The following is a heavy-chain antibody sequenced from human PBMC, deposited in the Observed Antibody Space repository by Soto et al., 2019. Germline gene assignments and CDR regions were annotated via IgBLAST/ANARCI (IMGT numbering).Heavy chain of an antibody. Sequence: ASVKVSCKASGYTFTSYGISCVRQAPGQGLEWMGWISAYNGNTNYAQKLQGRVTMTTDTSTSTAYMELRSLRSDDTAVYYCARDHMYYDFWSGYSETYYYYYGMDVWGQGTTVTVSS. D-gene: IGHD3-3*01. V-gene: IGHV1-18*01. J-gene: IGHJ6*02. CDR3: ARDHMYYDFWSGYSETYYYYYGMDV. CDR1: GYTFTSYG. CDR2: ISAYNGNT.